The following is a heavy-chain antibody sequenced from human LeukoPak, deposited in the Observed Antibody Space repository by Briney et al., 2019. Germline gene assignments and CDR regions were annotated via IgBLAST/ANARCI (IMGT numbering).Heavy chain of an antibody. CDR2: INPNSGGT. CDR3: ARDSGDLDAFDI. J-gene: IGHJ3*02. D-gene: IGHD4-17*01. V-gene: IGHV1-2*02. CDR1: GYTFTGYY. Sequence: ASVKVSCKASGYTFTGYYMHWVRQAPGQGLEWMGWINPNSGGTNYAQKFQGRVTMTRDTSISTAYMELSRLRSDDTAVYYCARDSGDLDAFDIWGQGTMVTVSS.